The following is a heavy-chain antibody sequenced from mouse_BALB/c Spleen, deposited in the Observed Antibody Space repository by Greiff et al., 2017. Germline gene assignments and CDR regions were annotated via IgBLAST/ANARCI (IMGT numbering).Heavy chain of an antibody. CDR3: ARIYYGNFYYAMDY. CDR2: SRNKANDYTT. V-gene: IGHV7-1*02. D-gene: IGHD2-1*01. Sequence: EVMLVESGGGLVQPGGSLRLSCATSGFTFSDFYMEWVRQPPGKRLEWIAASRNKANDYTTEYSASVKGRFIVSRDTSQSILYLQMNALRAEDTAIYYCARIYYGNFYYAMDYWGQGTSVTVSS. J-gene: IGHJ4*01. CDR1: GFTFSDFY.